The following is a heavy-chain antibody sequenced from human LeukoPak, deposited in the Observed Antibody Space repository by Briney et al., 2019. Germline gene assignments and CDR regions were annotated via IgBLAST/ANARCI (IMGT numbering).Heavy chain of an antibody. CDR3: AGHHPRNTVDF. CDR1: GGSISSYY. J-gene: IGHJ4*02. CDR2: ISDIGST. D-gene: IGHD2-8*02. Sequence: SETLSLTCTVSGGSISSYYWSWIRQPPGKGLEWIAYISDIGSTNYNPSLKSRVTISLDTSKNQFSLKLSSVTAADTAVYYCAGHHPRNTVDFWGQGTLATVSS. V-gene: IGHV4-59*08.